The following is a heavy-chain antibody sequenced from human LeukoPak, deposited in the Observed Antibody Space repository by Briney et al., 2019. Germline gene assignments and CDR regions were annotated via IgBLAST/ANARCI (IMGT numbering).Heavy chain of an antibody. CDR2: ISSSSSYI. V-gene: IGHV3-21*01. CDR1: GFTFSSYS. CDR3: AKGITIFGVGMDYYYYMDV. D-gene: IGHD3-3*01. J-gene: IGHJ6*03. Sequence: GRSLRLSCAASGFTFSSYSMNWVRQAPGKGLEWVSSISSSSSYIYYADSVKGRFTISRDNAKNSLYLQMNSLRAEDTAVYYCAKGITIFGVGMDYYYYMDVWGKGTTVTVSS.